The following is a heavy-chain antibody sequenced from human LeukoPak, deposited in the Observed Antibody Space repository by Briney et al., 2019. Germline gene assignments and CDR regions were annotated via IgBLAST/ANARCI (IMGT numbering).Heavy chain of an antibody. V-gene: IGHV1-2*04. CDR3: ARAEYYYYYGMDV. D-gene: IGHD1-14*01. CDR2: INPNSGGT. Sequence: ASVKVSCKASGYTFTGYYMHWVRQAPGQGLEWMGWINPNSGGTNYAQKFQGWVTMTRDTSISTAYMELSRLRSDDTAVYYCARAEYYYYYGMDVWGQGTTVTVSS. J-gene: IGHJ6*02. CDR1: GYTFTGYY.